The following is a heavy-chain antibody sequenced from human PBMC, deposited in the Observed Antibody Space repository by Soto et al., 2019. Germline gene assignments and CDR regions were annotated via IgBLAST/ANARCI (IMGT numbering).Heavy chain of an antibody. CDR2: IRSRANHYAT. J-gene: IGHJ4*02. D-gene: IGHD3-16*01. CDR1: GFTFSVSS. Sequence: EVQLVESGGGLVRPGGSVSLSCAASGFTFSVSSMHWVRQASGKGLEWLGRIRSRANHYATTYSESLTGRVIISRDDSQDTMFLEMSRLRTEDTAMYYCAIEGVGFGHWGKGTLVTVSS. CDR3: AIEGVGFGH. V-gene: IGHV3-73*01.